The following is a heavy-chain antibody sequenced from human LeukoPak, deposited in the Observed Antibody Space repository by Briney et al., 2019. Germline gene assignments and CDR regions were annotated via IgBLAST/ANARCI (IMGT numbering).Heavy chain of an antibody. V-gene: IGHV4-30-2*01. CDR2: TYTRGTT. CDR1: GVSNSDRSNYY. D-gene: IGHD1-26*01. J-gene: IGHJ4*02. Sequence: SQTLSLTCSVSGVSNSDRSNYYWSWMRQPLGKGLEWIWFTYTRGTTFYSPSLKSRVTLSVDTSKNQFSLKLRSATAADTALYYCARRPRDSGNNDDPSGLDYWGQGILVSVSS. CDR3: ARRPRDSGNNDDPSGLDY.